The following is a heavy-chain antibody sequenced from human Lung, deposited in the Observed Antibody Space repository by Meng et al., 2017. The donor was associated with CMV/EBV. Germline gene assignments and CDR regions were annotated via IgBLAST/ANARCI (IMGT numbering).Heavy chain of an antibody. CDR2: MKSDENRI. J-gene: IGHJ4*02. Sequence: EGDLGESGGGLVQPGGSLGLSCEGPGFTISTHWMHWARKVPGKGLEWVSRMKSDENRINYADSVKGRFNISRDNDKNTVYLQMNSLRAEDTAVYYCARGVAEFLGWEMGHWGQGTLVTVSS. CDR3: ARGVAEFLGWEMGH. CDR1: GFTISTHW. V-gene: IGHV3-74*01. D-gene: IGHD1-26*01.